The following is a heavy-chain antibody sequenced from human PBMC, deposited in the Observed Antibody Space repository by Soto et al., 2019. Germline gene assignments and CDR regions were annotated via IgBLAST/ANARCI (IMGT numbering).Heavy chain of an antibody. Sequence: GGSLRLSCAASGFTFSSYAMHWVRQAPGKGLEWVAVISYDGSNKYYADSVKGRFTISRDNSKNTLYLQMNSLRAEDTAVYYCARGTYDSSGYYNDYWGQGTLVTSPQ. D-gene: IGHD3-22*01. J-gene: IGHJ4*02. V-gene: IGHV3-30-3*01. CDR1: GFTFSSYA. CDR3: ARGTYDSSGYYNDY. CDR2: ISYDGSNK.